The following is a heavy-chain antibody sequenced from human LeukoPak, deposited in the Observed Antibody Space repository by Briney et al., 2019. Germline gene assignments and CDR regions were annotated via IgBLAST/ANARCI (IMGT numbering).Heavy chain of an antibody. CDR2: IRSKAYGGTT. D-gene: IGHD6-13*01. CDR1: GFTFGDYA. V-gene: IGHV3-49*03. CDR3: TRDFSSIWYGTTDY. Sequence: GGSLRRSCTASGFTFGDYAMSWFRQAPGKGLEWIGFIRSKAYGGTTEYAASVKGRFTISRDDSKSIAYLQMNSLKTEDTAVYYCTRDFSSIWYGTTDYWGQGTLVTVSS. J-gene: IGHJ4*02.